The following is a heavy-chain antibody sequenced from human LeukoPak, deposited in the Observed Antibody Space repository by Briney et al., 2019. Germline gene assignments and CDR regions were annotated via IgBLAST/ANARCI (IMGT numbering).Heavy chain of an antibody. J-gene: IGHJ5*02. V-gene: IGHV3-49*04. CDR2: IRSKVYGGTT. Sequence: QAGGSLRLSCTASGLTFSTSGFNWVRQAPGKGLEWVGFIRSKVYGGTTEYAASVKGRFTISRDDSKSIAYLQMNSLKTEDTAVYYCTRNGSSWYPRAENWFDPWGQGTLVTVSS. CDR1: GLTFSTSG. CDR3: TRNGSSWYPRAENWFDP. D-gene: IGHD6-13*01.